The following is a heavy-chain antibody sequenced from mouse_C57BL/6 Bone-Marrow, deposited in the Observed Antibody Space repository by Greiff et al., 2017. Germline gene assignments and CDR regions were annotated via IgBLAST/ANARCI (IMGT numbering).Heavy chain of an antibody. V-gene: IGHV14-2*01. J-gene: IGHJ3*01. CDR2: IDPEDGET. Sequence: EVKLMESGAELVKPGASVKLSCTASGFNIKDYYMHWVKQRTEQGLEWIGRIDPEDGETKYGQKFQGKANITADTSTNTAYLQLSSLTSEDTAVYYCARCDYYGAWFAYWGQGPLVTVSA. D-gene: IGHD1-1*01. CDR1: GFNIKDYY. CDR3: ARCDYYGAWFAY.